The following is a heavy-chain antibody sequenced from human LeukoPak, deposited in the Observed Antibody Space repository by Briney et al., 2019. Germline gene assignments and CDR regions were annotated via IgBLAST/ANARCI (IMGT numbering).Heavy chain of an antibody. V-gene: IGHV3-66*01. CDR1: GFTFSTYW. D-gene: IGHD3-16*02. CDR3: ARDNGDY. CDR2: IYSGGNT. J-gene: IGHJ4*02. Sequence: GGSLRLSCAASGFTFSTYWMHWVRQVPGKGLEWVSVIYSGGNTYYADSVKGRFTISRDNSKNTLYLQMNSLRAEDTAVYYCARDNGDYWGQGTLVTVSS.